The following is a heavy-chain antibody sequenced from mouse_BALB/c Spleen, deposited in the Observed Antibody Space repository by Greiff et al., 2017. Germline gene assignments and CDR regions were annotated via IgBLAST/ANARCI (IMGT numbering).Heavy chain of an antibody. CDR2: IDPANGNT. D-gene: IGHD1-1*01. V-gene: IGHV14-3*02. CDR1: GFNIKDTY. CDR3: ASPVTTAWFAY. J-gene: IGHJ3*01. Sequence: EVQLQQSGAELVKPGASVKLSCTASGFNIKDTYMHWVKQRPEQGLEWIGRIDPANGNTKYDPKFQGKATITADTSSNTAYLQLSSLTSEDTAVYYCASPVTTAWFAYWGQGTLVTVSA.